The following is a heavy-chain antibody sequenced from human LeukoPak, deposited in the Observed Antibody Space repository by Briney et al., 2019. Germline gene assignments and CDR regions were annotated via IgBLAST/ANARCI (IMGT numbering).Heavy chain of an antibody. CDR1: GGSISSSNW. V-gene: IGHV4-4*02. CDR2: IYHSGST. Sequence: SGTLSLTCAVSGGSISSSNWWSWVRQPPGKGLEWSGEIYHSGSTNYNPSLKSLVTISVDKSKNQFSLKLSSVTAADTAVYYCARAGDRLLRRIFDYWGQGTLVTVSS. D-gene: IGHD2-15*01. CDR3: ARAGDRLLRRIFDY. J-gene: IGHJ4*02.